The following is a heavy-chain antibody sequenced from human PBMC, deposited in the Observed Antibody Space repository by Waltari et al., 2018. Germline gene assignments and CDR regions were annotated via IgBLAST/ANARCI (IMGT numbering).Heavy chain of an antibody. Sequence: EVQLVESGGGLVKPGGSLRLSCAASGFTFSSYSMNWVRQAPGKGLEWVSSISSSSSYIYYADSVKGRFTISRDNAKNSLYLQMNSLRAEDTAVYYCARTTGPHWYDSSGGGDAFDIWGQGTMVTVSS. CDR2: ISSSSSYI. J-gene: IGHJ3*02. V-gene: IGHV3-21*01. D-gene: IGHD3-22*01. CDR1: GFTFSSYS. CDR3: ARTTGPHWYDSSGGGDAFDI.